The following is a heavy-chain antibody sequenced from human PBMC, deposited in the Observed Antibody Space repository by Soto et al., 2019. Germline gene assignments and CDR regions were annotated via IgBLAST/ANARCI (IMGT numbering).Heavy chain of an antibody. D-gene: IGHD3-10*01. J-gene: IGHJ4*02. V-gene: IGHV4-59*08. CDR3: ASYGSGSYSFVY. CDR1: GGSISRYS. Sequence: SETLSLTCTVSGGSISRYSWSWIRQPPGKGLECIGCIYYSGSTNYNPSLKSRVTISVDTSKNQFSLKLSSMTAEDTAVYSCASYGSGSYSFVYWGQGTLVTVSS. CDR2: IYYSGST.